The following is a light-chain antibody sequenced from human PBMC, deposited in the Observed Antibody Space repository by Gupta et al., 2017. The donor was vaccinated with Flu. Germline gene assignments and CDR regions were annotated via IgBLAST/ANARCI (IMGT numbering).Light chain of an antibody. CDR2: AAS. V-gene: IGKV1-39*01. CDR3: QQSDTTLT. J-gene: IGKJ3*01. CDR1: QTISNY. Sequence: DIQVTQSPSSLSASVGDRVTITCRASQTISNYLNWYQQKPGKAPKLLFYAASSLQSGVPSRFSGSGSGTDFTLTISRLQPEDFATYYCQQSDTTLTFGPGTKVDVK.